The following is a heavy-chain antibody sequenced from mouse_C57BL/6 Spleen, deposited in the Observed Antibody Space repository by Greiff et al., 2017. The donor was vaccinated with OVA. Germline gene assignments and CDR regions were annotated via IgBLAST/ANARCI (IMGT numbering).Heavy chain of an antibody. CDR1: DYSITSGYY. V-gene: IGHV3-6*01. CDR3: ARGELLRSWDY. CDR2: ISYDGSN. J-gene: IGHJ2*01. D-gene: IGHD1-1*01. Sequence: EVQLQESGPGLVKPSQSLSLTCSVTDYSITSGYYWNWIRQFPGNKLEWMGYISYDGSNNYNPSLKNRISITRDTSKNQFFLKLNSVTTEDTATYYCARGELLRSWDYWGQGTTLTVSS.